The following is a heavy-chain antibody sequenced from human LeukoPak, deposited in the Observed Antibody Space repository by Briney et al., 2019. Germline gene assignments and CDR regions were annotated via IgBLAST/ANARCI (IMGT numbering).Heavy chain of an antibody. D-gene: IGHD3-10*01. CDR2: MSADSATT. CDR3: ARKSASGNYPLDY. V-gene: IGHV3-23*01. CDR1: GFTFSNFN. Sequence: GGSLRLSCAAFGFTFSNFNMNWVRQAPGKGLEWVSVMSADSATTFYADSVKGRFTISRDNAKNTVFLQMSSLRAEDTALYYCARKSASGNYPLDYWGQGTLVTVSS. J-gene: IGHJ4*02.